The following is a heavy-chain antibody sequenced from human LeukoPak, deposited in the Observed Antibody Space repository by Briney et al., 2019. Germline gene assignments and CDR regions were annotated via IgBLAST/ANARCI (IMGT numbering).Heavy chain of an antibody. D-gene: IGHD6-13*01. J-gene: IGHJ4*02. CDR2: IHDGGSPI. Sequence: GGSLRLSCAASGFTFSSYSMTWVRQAPGKGLEWISYIHDGGSPIYYTDSVKGRFTVSRDNAKNSLYLQMNSLRAEDTAVYYCARGGSSWFSYWGQGTLVTVSS. CDR3: ARGGSSWFSY. CDR1: GFTFSSYS. V-gene: IGHV3-48*01.